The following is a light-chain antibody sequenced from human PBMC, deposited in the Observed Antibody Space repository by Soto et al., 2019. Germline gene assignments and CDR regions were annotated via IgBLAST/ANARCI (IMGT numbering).Light chain of an antibody. CDR2: AAS. CDR3: QQYQSFSLT. V-gene: IGKV1-9*01. J-gene: IGKJ4*01. CDR1: QDISSF. Sequence: IQLTQSPSSLSASVGDRVTITCRASQDISSFLAWYQQKPGEAPKLLIFAASTLQSGVPSRFSGGGSGSEFSLTISSLQPDDFATYYCQQYQSFSLTFGGGTKVDIK.